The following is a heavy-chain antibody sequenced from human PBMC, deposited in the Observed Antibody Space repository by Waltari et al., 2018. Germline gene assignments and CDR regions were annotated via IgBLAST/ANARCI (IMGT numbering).Heavy chain of an antibody. J-gene: IGHJ4*02. D-gene: IGHD1-26*01. CDR2: IYYSGST. V-gene: IGHV4-39*01. CDR1: GGSISSSSYY. Sequence: QLQLQESGPGLVKPSETLSLTCTVSGGSISSSSYYWGWIRQPPGKGLEWIGSIYYSGSTYYNPSLKSRVTISVDTSKNQFSLKLSSVTAADTAVYYCARHFRNGARPKNWGQGTLVTVSS. CDR3: ARHFRNGARPKN.